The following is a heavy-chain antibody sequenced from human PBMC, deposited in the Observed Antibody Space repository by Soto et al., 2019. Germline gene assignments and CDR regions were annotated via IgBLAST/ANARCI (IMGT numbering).Heavy chain of an antibody. V-gene: IGHV3-23*01. CDR3: AKNSLYGENIDY. Sequence: GGSLRLSCAASGFTFSSYAMSWVRQAPGKGLEWVSAIVGSGGSTYYADSVKGRFTISRDNSKNTLYLQMNSLRAEDTAVYYCAKNSLYGENIDYWGQGTLVTVSS. J-gene: IGHJ4*02. D-gene: IGHD3-16*01. CDR1: GFTFSSYA. CDR2: IVGSGGST.